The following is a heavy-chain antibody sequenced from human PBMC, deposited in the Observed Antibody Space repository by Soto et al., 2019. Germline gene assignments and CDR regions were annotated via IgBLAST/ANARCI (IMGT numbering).Heavy chain of an antibody. V-gene: IGHV3-74*03. J-gene: IGHJ4*02. CDR1: GFTFRTSW. CDR2: INDDGSTT. Sequence: EVQLVESGGGLVQPGGSLRLSCAASGFTFRTSWMYWVRQPPGKGLVWVSRINDDGSTTTYADSVKGRFTISRDNAKNKLFMQRDSLRAEYMGVYYCARGNYGPDYWGPGTLVTVSS. CDR3: ARGNYGPDY. D-gene: IGHD3-10*01.